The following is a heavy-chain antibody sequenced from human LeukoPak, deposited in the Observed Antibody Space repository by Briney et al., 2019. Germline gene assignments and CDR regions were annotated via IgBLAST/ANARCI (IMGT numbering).Heavy chain of an antibody. CDR2: IYSGGST. J-gene: IGHJ4*02. Sequence: PGGSLRLSCAASGFTVSSNYMSWVRQAPGKGLEWVSVIYSGGSTYYADSVKGRFTISRDNSKNTLYLQMNSLRAEDTAVYYCAKAGDSSGYFFGSFDYWGQGTLVTVSS. CDR3: AKAGDSSGYFFGSFDY. CDR1: GFTVSSNY. D-gene: IGHD3-22*01. V-gene: IGHV3-53*01.